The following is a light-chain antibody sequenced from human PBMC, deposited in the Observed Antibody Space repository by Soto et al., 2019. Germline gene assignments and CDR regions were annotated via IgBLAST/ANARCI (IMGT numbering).Light chain of an antibody. CDR1: QSISTY. Sequence: DIQMTQSPSSLSVSIGDRVIITCRASQSISTYLLWYQQRQGRAPKLLIYSASNLLSGVPSRFSGSGSGTNFTLTISSLQPEDFATYYCQQSYRTPHTFGPGTKLETK. CDR3: QQSYRTPHT. V-gene: IGKV1-39*01. CDR2: SAS. J-gene: IGKJ2*01.